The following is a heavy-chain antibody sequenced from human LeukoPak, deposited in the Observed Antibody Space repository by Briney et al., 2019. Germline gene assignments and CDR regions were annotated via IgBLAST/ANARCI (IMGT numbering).Heavy chain of an antibody. J-gene: IGHJ5*02. V-gene: IGHV3-23*01. CDR1: GFAFSSYA. CDR2: ISGSGDST. Sequence: GGSLRLSCAGSGFAFSSYAISWVPQAPGKGLECVSAISGSGDSTYNADSVKGRFTISRDNSEDTLYLQMNSLRAEDTAVYYCAPDSSGPFTYWFDPWGQGTLVTVSS. D-gene: IGHD3-22*01. CDR3: APDSSGPFTYWFDP.